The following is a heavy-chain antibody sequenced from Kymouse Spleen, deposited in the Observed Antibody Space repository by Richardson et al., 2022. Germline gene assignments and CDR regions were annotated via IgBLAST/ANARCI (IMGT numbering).Heavy chain of an antibody. CDR3: ARGGLRFLEWLSNSNFDY. J-gene: IGHJ4*02. CDR2: IWYDGSNK. V-gene: IGHV3-33*01. D-gene: IGHD3-3*01. CDR1: GFTFSSYG. Sequence: QVQLVESGGGVVQPGRSLRLSCAASGFTFSSYGMHWVRQAPGKGLEWVAVIWYDGSNKYYADSVKGRFTISRDNSKNTLYLQMNSLRAEDTAVYYCARGGLRFLEWLSNSNFDYWGQGTLVTVSS.